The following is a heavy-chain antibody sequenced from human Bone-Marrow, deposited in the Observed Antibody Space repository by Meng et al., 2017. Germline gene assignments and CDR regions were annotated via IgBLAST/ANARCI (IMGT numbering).Heavy chain of an antibody. CDR3: ARDIRQGGNIWFDP. D-gene: IGHD3-16*01. V-gene: IGHV4-31*01. CDR1: GGSISSGGYY. J-gene: IGHJ5*02. Sequence: GQRQESGPGRVKPSKPRSLTGTVSGGSISSGGYYWSWIRQHPGKGLEWIGYIYYSGTTYYNPSLSSLVTISVDTSKNQFSLNLSSVTAADTAVYYCARDIRQGGNIWFDPWGQGTLVTVFS. CDR2: IYYSGTT.